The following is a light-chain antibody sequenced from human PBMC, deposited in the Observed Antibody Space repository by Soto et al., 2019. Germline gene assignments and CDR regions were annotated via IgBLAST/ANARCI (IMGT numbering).Light chain of an antibody. CDR3: QQYNDWPLT. J-gene: IGKJ1*01. Sequence: EIVMTQSPATLSVSPGERATLSCRASQSVSSNSAWYQQKPGQAPSLLIYGAFTRATGIPARFSGTGSGTEFTLTISSLQSEDFALYYCQQYNDWPLTFGQGTKVDIK. V-gene: IGKV3-15*01. CDR2: GAF. CDR1: QSVSSN.